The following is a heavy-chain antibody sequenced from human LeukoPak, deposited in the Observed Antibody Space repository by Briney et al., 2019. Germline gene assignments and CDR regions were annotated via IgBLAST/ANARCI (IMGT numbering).Heavy chain of an antibody. J-gene: IGHJ4*02. Sequence: ASVKVSCKASGYTFSISYIHWVRQAPGQGLEWMGIINPSGDTTNYAQKFQGRVTMTRDASTSTVYMEVSSLRSEDTAVYYCATDRRSLDSWGQGTLVTVSS. CDR2: INPSGDTT. CDR3: ATDRRSLDS. V-gene: IGHV1-46*01. CDR1: GYTFSISY.